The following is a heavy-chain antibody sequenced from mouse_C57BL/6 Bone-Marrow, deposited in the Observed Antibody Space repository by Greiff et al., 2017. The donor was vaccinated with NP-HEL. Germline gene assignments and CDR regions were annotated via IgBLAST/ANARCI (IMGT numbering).Heavy chain of an antibody. Sequence: VQLQQSGAELVRPGTSVKVSCKASGYAFTNYLIEWVKQRPGQGLEWIGVINPGSGGTNYNEKFKGKATLTADKSSSTGYMQLSSLTSEDSAVDFCARQGSSGSSPMDYWGQGTSVTVSS. CDR1: GYAFTNYL. CDR2: INPGSGGT. V-gene: IGHV1-54*01. J-gene: IGHJ4*01. CDR3: ARQGSSGSSPMDY. D-gene: IGHD1-1*01.